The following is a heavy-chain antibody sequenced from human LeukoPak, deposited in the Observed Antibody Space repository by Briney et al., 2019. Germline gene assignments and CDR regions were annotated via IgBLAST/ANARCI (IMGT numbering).Heavy chain of an antibody. J-gene: IGHJ6*03. CDR2: INHSGST. CDR1: GGSFSGYY. Sequence: PSETLSLACAVYGGSFSGYYWSWIRQPPGKGLEWIGEINHSGSTNYNPSLKSRVTISVDTSKNQFSLKLSSVTAADTAVYYCARGPHCSSTGCYNRWGYYYYYMDVWGKGTTVTVSS. D-gene: IGHD2-2*01. CDR3: ARGPHCSSTGCYNRWGYYYYYMDV. V-gene: IGHV4-34*01.